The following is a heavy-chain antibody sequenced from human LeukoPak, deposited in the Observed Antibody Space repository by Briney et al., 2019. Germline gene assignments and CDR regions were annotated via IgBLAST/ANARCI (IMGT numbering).Heavy chain of an antibody. CDR1: GGTFSSYA. J-gene: IGHJ4*02. V-gene: IGHV1-69*05. CDR3: ARGGLVTTVTYYFDY. Sequence: SVKVSCKASGGTFSSYAISWVRQAPGQGLEWMGGIIPIFGTANYAQKLQGRVTMTTDTSTSTAYMELRSLRSDDTAVYYCARGGLVTTVTYYFDYWGQGTLVTVSS. CDR2: IIPIFGTA. D-gene: IGHD4-11*01.